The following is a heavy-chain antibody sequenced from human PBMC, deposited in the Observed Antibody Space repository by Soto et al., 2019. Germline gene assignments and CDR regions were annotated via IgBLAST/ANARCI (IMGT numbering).Heavy chain of an antibody. CDR2: ISSSSSYI. J-gene: IGHJ6*02. CDR3: ARSGGIAARLLNYYGMDV. CDR1: GFTFSSYS. D-gene: IGHD6-6*01. V-gene: IGHV3-21*01. Sequence: GGSLRLSCAASGFTFSSYSMNWVRQAPGKGLEWVSSISSSSSYIYYADSVKGRFTISKDNAKNSLYLQMNSLRAEDTAVYYCARSGGIAARLLNYYGMDVWGQGTTVTVS.